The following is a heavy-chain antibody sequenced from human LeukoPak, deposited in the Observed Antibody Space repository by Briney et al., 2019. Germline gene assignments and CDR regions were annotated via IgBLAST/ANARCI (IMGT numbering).Heavy chain of an antibody. V-gene: IGHV3-48*02. D-gene: IGHD3-16*02. J-gene: IGHJ4*02. CDR1: GFTFSSYS. Sequence: GGSLRLSCAASGFTFSSYSMNWVRQAPGKGLEWVSYISSSSSTIYYADSVKGRFTISRDNAKNSLYLQMNSLRDEDTAVYYCARDRPYDYVWGSYRLDYWGQGTLVTVSS. CDR2: ISSSSSTI. CDR3: ARDRPYDYVWGSYRLDY.